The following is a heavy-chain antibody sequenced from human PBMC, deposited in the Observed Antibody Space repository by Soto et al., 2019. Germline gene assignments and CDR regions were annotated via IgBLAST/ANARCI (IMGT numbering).Heavy chain of an antibody. V-gene: IGHV4-61*01. J-gene: IGHJ6*02. D-gene: IGHD3-3*01. CDR2: IYYSGSA. Sequence: ETLSLTCTVSGGSVNSDSYYWTWIRQPPGKGLEWIGYIYYSGSAFYNPSLKSRVTISLDTSKNXXXXXXXXXXXXDTAMYFCARDVLAQPNGGLDVWGQGTTVTVSS. CDR1: GGSVNSDSYY. CDR3: ARDVLAQPNGGLDV.